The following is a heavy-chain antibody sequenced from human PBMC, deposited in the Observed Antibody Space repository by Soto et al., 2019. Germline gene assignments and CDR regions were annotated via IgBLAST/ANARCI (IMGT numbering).Heavy chain of an antibody. CDR1: GYTFTSYA. V-gene: IGHV1-3*01. D-gene: IGHD2-15*01. Sequence: QVQLVQSGAEVKKPGASVKVSCKASGYTFTSYAMHWVRQAPGQRLEWMGWINAGNGNTKYSQKFQGRVTITRDTAASTAYMDLSSLRSEDTAVNYCARGGSLYCYFELWGRGTLVTVSS. CDR2: INAGNGNT. J-gene: IGHJ2*01. CDR3: ARGGSLYCYFEL.